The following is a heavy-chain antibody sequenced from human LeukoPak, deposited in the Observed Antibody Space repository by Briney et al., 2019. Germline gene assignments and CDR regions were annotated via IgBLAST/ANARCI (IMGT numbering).Heavy chain of an antibody. Sequence: SGTLSLTCTVAGGSISNNLYYWGWVRQPPGKGLEWIGSLYYSGSTYYNASLKGRVTISIDKAKNQFALMLSSVTAADTAVYYCARGRYYYGSGSYPFDYWGQGTLVTVSS. V-gene: IGHV4-39*06. D-gene: IGHD3-10*01. CDR1: GGSISNNLYY. CDR2: LYYSGST. J-gene: IGHJ4*02. CDR3: ARGRYYYGSGSYPFDY.